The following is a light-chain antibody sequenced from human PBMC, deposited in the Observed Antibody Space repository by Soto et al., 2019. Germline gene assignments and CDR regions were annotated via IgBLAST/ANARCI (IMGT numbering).Light chain of an antibody. CDR1: LSVSSD. CDR2: GAS. Sequence: EVLMTQSPAPLSVSPGDRVTLSCRASLSVSSDLAWYQQKPGQAPTLLIYGASIRATGVPARFSGSGSGTDFTLTIDSLQSEDVADYYCQQYFRWPPWTFGQGTKVDI. V-gene: IGKV3-15*01. CDR3: QQYFRWPPWT. J-gene: IGKJ1*01.